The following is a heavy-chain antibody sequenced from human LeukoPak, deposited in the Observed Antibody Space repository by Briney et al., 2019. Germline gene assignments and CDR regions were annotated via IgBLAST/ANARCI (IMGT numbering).Heavy chain of an antibody. J-gene: IGHJ3*02. D-gene: IGHD3-22*01. CDR2: IYPGGSDT. Sequence: GESLKISCKGSGYSFTSYWIGWVRQLPGKGLEWMGIIYPGGSDTRYSPSFQGQVTISADKSISTAYLQWSSLKASDTAMYYCARRPYYYDSSGYYYKDAFDIWGQGTMVTVSS. CDR3: ARRPYYYDSSGYYYKDAFDI. CDR1: GYSFTSYW. V-gene: IGHV5-51*01.